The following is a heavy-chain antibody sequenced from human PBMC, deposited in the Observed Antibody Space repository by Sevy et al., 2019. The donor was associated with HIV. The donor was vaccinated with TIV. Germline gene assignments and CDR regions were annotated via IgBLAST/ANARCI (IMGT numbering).Heavy chain of an antibody. D-gene: IGHD2-15*01. V-gene: IGHV3-30-3*01. J-gene: IGHJ2*01. Sequence: GGSLRLSCAASGFTFSNYAMHWVRQAPGKGLEWVAVISYDGSNKYYADFVKGRFTISRDNSKNTLYLQMNGLRAEETAVYYCAREGCSGGSCYYGGYWYFDLWGRGTLVTVSS. CDR1: GFTFSNYA. CDR3: AREGCSGGSCYYGGYWYFDL. CDR2: ISYDGSNK.